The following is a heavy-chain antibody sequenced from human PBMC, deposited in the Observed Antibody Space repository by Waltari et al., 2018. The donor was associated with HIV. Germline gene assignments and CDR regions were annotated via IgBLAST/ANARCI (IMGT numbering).Heavy chain of an antibody. CDR2: ISNTGITI. V-gene: IGHV3-48*02. J-gene: IGHJ4*02. CDR1: GFTFSSYS. D-gene: IGHD1-1*01. CDR3: ARQLLF. Sequence: EVQLVESGGGLVQPGGSLRLYCAASGFTFSSYSMNWVRQAPGKGLEWVSYISNTGITIYYADSVKGRFTISRDNAKNSLYLQMNSLGDEDTAVYYCARQLLFWGQGTLVTVSS.